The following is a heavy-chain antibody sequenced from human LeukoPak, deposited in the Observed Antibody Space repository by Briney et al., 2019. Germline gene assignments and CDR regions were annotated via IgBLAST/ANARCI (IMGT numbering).Heavy chain of an antibody. CDR2: ISGSGGST. D-gene: IGHD6-19*01. V-gene: IGHV3-23*01. CDR3: AKEVRLGSSGWPDAFDI. CDR1: GFTFSSYA. Sequence: GGSLRLSCAASGFTFSSYAMSWVRQAPGKGLEWVSAISGSGGSTYYADSVKGRFTISRDNSKNTLYLQMNSLRAEDTAVYYCAKEVRLGSSGWPDAFDIWGQGTMVTVSS. J-gene: IGHJ3*02.